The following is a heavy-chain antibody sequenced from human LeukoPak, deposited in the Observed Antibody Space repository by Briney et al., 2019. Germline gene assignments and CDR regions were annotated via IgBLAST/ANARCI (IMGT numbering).Heavy chain of an antibody. Sequence: ASVKVYCKASGGSFNFTSHAITWVRQAPGQGLEWMAGIIPIYGSPSYAQRFQGRVTITSDESARTVYMELSSLRSEDTAVYYCAGFFYDNSHDAFDLWGQGTMVTVSS. CDR2: IIPIYGSP. J-gene: IGHJ3*01. D-gene: IGHD3-22*01. CDR1: GGSFNFTSHA. CDR3: AGFFYDNSHDAFDL. V-gene: IGHV1-69*01.